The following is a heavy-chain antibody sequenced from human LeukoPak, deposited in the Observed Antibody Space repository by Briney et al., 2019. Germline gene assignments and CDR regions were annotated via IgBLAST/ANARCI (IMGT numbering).Heavy chain of an antibody. D-gene: IGHD6-19*01. CDR3: ARALGGYNGSGWYTAPLDY. J-gene: IGHJ4*02. CDR1: GGSISSDGYS. V-gene: IGHV4-30-2*01. Sequence: SETLSLTCAVSGGSISSDGYSWSWIRQPPGKGLEWIGYIYHSGSTYYNPSLKSRVIISVDRSKNQFSLKLSSVTAADTAVYYCARALGGYNGSGWYTAPLDYWGQGTLVTVSS. CDR2: IYHSGST.